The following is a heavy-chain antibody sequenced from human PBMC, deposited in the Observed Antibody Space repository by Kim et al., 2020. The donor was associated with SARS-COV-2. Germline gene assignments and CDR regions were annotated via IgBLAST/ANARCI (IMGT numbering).Heavy chain of an antibody. Sequence: ASVKVSCKASGYTFTSYAMNWVRQAPGQGLEWMGWINTNTGNPTYAQGFTGRFVFSLDTSVSTAYLQISSLKAEDTAVYYCARGGWFGELLYDGRMDVWGQGTTVTVSS. CDR2: INTNTGNP. V-gene: IGHV7-4-1*02. J-gene: IGHJ6*02. D-gene: IGHD3-10*01. CDR3: ARGGWFGELLYDGRMDV. CDR1: GYTFTSYA.